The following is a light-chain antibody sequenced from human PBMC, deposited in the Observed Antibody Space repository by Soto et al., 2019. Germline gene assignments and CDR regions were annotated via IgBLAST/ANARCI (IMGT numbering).Light chain of an antibody. V-gene: IGKV3-11*01. CDR1: QSVSSY. J-gene: IGKJ4*01. CDR3: QQRSNWQGLT. CDR2: DAS. Sequence: EIVLTQSPATLSLSPGERATLSCRASQSVSSYLAWYQQKPGQAPRLLIYDASNTATGIPARFSGSGSGTDSTLTISSLEPEAFAVYYCQQRSNWQGLTFGGGTKVEIK.